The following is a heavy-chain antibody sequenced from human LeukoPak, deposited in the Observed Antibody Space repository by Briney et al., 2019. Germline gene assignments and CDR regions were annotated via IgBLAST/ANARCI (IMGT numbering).Heavy chain of an antibody. CDR1: GYTFTSYG. D-gene: IGHD3-10*01. J-gene: IGHJ4*02. CDR2: ISAYNGIT. Sequence: ASVKVSCKASGYTFTSYGISWVRQAPGQGLEWMGWISAYNGITNYAQKLQGRVTMTTDTSTSTAYIELRSLRSDDTAVYYCAKREYGSGSYWAPHYDYWGQGTLVTVSS. V-gene: IGHV1-18*01. CDR3: AKREYGSGSYWAPHYDY.